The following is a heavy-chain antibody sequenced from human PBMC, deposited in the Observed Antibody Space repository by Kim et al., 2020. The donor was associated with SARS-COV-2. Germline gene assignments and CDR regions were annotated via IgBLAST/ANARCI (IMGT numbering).Heavy chain of an antibody. CDR2: ISSSGSTI. CDR3: ARLGGYCSSTSCFFRAPGVYYYYYYMDV. V-gene: IGHV3-48*03. D-gene: IGHD2-2*01. CDR1: GFTFSSYE. Sequence: GGSLRLSCAASGFTFSSYEMNWVRQAPGKGLEWVSYISSSGSTIYYADSVKGRFTISRDNAKNSLYLQMNSLRAEDTAVYYCARLGGYCSSTSCFFRAPGVYYYYYYMDVWGKGTTVTVSS. J-gene: IGHJ6*03.